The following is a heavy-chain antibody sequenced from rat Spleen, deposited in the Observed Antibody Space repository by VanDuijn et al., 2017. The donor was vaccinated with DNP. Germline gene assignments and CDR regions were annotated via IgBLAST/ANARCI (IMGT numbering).Heavy chain of an antibody. CDR2: ISYDGSDT. V-gene: IGHV5-29*01. J-gene: IGHJ2*01. Sequence: EGQLVESGGGLVQPGRSLKLSCAASGFTFSSFAMAWVRQAPTKGLEWVASISYDGSDTYYRDSVKGRFTISRNIARSSLYLQMDSLRSEDTATYYCARGGLRRATGYFDYWGQGVMVTVSS. CDR1: GFTFSSFA. D-gene: IGHD1-11*01. CDR3: ARGGLRRATGYFDY.